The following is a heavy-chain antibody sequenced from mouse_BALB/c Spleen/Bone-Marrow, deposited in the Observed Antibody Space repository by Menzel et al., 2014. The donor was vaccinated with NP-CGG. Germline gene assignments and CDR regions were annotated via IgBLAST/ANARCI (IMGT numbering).Heavy chain of an antibody. CDR2: IFPGTSTT. V-gene: IGHV1S132*01. Sequence: GAELVKPGASVKLSCKTFGYTFTSYWIQWVKQRPGQGLGWIGEIFPGTSTTYYNEKFKGKATLTIDTSSSTAYMQLSSLTSEDSAVYFCASRDSSGYVPDYWGQGTTLTVSS. D-gene: IGHD3-2*01. CDR1: GYTFTSYW. J-gene: IGHJ2*01. CDR3: ASRDSSGYVPDY.